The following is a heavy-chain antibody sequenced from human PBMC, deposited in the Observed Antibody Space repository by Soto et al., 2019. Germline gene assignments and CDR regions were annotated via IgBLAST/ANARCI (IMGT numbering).Heavy chain of an antibody. J-gene: IGHJ4*02. D-gene: IGHD6-19*01. CDR2: ISYDGSNK. CDR3: AKDPGYSSGTFDY. Sequence: PGGSLRLSCAASGFTFSSYGMHWVRQAPGKGLEWVAVISYDGSNKYYADSVKGRFTISRDNSKNTLYLQMNSLRAEDTAVYYCAKDPGYSSGTFDYWGQGTLVTVSS. V-gene: IGHV3-30*18. CDR1: GFTFSSYG.